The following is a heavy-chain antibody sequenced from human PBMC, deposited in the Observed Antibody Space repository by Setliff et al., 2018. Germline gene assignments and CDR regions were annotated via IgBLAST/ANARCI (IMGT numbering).Heavy chain of an antibody. D-gene: IGHD6-13*01. V-gene: IGHV1-3*01. Sequence: GASVKVSCKASGYTFSTYAIHWVRQAHGQRPDWMGWINAGNGITKYSQKFQGRVTITRDTSASTAYMELSSLRSDDTAVYYCARIGPSNWGIRGYNWLDPWGQGTLVTVSS. J-gene: IGHJ5*02. CDR1: GYTFSTYA. CDR2: INAGNGIT. CDR3: ARIGPSNWGIRGYNWLDP.